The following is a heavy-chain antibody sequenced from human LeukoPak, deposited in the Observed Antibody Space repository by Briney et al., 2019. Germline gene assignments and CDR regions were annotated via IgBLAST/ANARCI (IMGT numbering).Heavy chain of an antibody. D-gene: IGHD3-3*01. CDR3: ATRSGNDY. CDR2: ITNSSSAL. CDR1: GFTFSSYS. V-gene: IGHV3-48*01. Sequence: GGSLRLSCAASGFTFSSYSMNWVRQAPGRGLEWVSYITNSSSALKYADSVKGRFTISRDNAKSSLYLQMNSLRAEDTAIYYCATRSGNDYWGQGTLVTVSS. J-gene: IGHJ4*02.